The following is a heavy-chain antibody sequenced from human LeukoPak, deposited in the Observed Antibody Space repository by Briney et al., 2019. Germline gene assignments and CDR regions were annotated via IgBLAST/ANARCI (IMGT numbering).Heavy chain of an antibody. CDR3: ASGGIAYNWFDL. J-gene: IGHJ5*02. Sequence: ASVKVSCKASGYTFTGYYMHWVRQAPGQGVEGRGWINPNSGGTNYAQKFQGRVTMTRDTSISTAYMELRSLRSDDPAVYYCASGGIAYNWFDLWGQGTLVTVSS. CDR2: INPNSGGT. V-gene: IGHV1-2*02. D-gene: IGHD4-23*01. CDR1: GYTFTGYY.